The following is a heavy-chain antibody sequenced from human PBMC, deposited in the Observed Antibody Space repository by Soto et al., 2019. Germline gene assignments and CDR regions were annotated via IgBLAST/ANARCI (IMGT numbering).Heavy chain of an antibody. CDR1: GGTFSSYA. V-gene: IGHV1-69*05. Sequence: GASVKVSCKASGGTFSSYAISWVRQAPGQGLEWMGGIIPIFGTANYAQKFQGRVTITTDESTSTAYMELSSLRSEDTAVYYCARVGRSWAAAGPEPRSYYYYGMDVWGQGTTVTVSS. CDR2: IIPIFGTA. D-gene: IGHD6-13*01. J-gene: IGHJ6*02. CDR3: ARVGRSWAAAGPEPRSYYYYGMDV.